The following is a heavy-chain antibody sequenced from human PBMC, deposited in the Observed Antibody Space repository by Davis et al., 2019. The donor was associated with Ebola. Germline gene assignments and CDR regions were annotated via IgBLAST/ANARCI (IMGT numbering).Heavy chain of an antibody. Sequence: GGSLRLSCEASGFSVSDNYMNWVRQAPGKGLEWVSVIYNVYTMYYADSVKGRFTISRDSSMNTVYLQMSSRRAEDTAVYYCARAEDYYGEYPDALDIWGQGTVVTVSS. V-gene: IGHV3-53*01. CDR2: IYNVYTM. D-gene: IGHD4-17*01. J-gene: IGHJ3*02. CDR1: GFSVSDNY. CDR3: ARAEDYYGEYPDALDI.